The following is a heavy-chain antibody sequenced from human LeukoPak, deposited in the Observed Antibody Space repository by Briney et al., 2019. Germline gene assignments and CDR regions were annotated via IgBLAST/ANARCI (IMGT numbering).Heavy chain of an antibody. J-gene: IGHJ3*02. V-gene: IGHV4-38-2*02. CDR2: IYHSGST. Sequence: KPSETLSLTCTVSGYSINSGFYWGWIRQPPGKGLEWIGSIYHSGSTYYNPSLKSRATTSVDTSKNQFSLKLSSVTAADTAVYYCARDRRDWGAFDIWGQGTMVTVSS. D-gene: IGHD3-16*01. CDR3: ARDRRDWGAFDI. CDR1: GYSINSGFY.